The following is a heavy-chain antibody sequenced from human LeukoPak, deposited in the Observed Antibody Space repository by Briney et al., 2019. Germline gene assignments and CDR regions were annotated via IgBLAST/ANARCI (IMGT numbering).Heavy chain of an antibody. CDR2: INHSGST. J-gene: IGHJ4*02. D-gene: IGHD3-10*01. CDR3: ARGPERRRYGSGSYFNY. CDR1: GGSFSGYY. Sequence: PSETLSLTCAVYGGSFSGYYWSWIRQPPGKGLEWIGEINHSGSTNYNPSLKSRVTISVDTSKNQFSLKLSSVTAADTAVYYCARGPERRRYGSGSYFNYWGQGTLVTVSS. V-gene: IGHV4-34*01.